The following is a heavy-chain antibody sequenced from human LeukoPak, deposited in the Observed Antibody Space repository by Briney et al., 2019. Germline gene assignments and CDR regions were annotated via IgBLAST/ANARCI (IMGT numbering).Heavy chain of an antibody. CDR2: IKQDGSEK. J-gene: IGHJ6*02. V-gene: IGHV3-7*01. CDR1: GFIFTSYW. Sequence: PGGSLRLSCAASGFIFTSYWMSWVRQAPWKGLEWVANIKQDGSEKYYVDSVKGRFTISRDNAKNSLYLQMNSLRAEDTAVYYCARDRKAPPGYCGMDVWGQGTTVTVSS. CDR3: ARDRKAPPGYCGMDV. D-gene: IGHD3-10*01.